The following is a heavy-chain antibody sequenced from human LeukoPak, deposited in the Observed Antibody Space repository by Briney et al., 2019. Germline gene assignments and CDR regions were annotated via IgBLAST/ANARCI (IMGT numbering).Heavy chain of an antibody. D-gene: IGHD1-1*01. V-gene: IGHV3-30*03. Sequence: GGSLRLSCAASGFTFSSYGMHWVRQAPGKGLEWVAVISYDGSNKYYADSVKGRFTISRDNSRNTLYLQMNSLRAEDTAVYYCARDQERWGGKWAFDIWGQGTMVTVSS. J-gene: IGHJ3*02. CDR3: ARDQERWGGKWAFDI. CDR1: GFTFSSYG. CDR2: ISYDGSNK.